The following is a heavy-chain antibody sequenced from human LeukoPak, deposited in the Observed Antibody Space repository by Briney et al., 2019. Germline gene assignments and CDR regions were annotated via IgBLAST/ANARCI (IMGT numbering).Heavy chain of an antibody. CDR1: GFTFSSYA. Sequence: GGSLRLSCAASGFTFSSYAMSWVRQAPRKGLEWVSVVSGSGSSTDYADSVKGRFTISRDNSKNTLYLQMSSLSAEDTALYYCAKDGGYYFDYWGQGTLVTVSS. J-gene: IGHJ4*02. D-gene: IGHD3-22*01. CDR2: VSGSGSST. V-gene: IGHV3-23*01. CDR3: AKDGGYYFDY.